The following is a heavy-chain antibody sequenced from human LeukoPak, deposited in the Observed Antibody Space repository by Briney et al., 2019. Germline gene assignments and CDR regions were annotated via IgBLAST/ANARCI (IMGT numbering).Heavy chain of an antibody. V-gene: IGHV1-8*01. CDR2: MNPKSGGT. CDR1: GYTFINFD. CDR3: ARERDYYDSSGYPDGAFDI. D-gene: IGHD3-22*01. Sequence: ASVKVSCKASGYTFINFDINWVRQATGQGLEWMGWMNPKSGGTGYAQNFQGRVTMTRNTSISTAYMELSSLRSDDTAVYYCARERDYYDSSGYPDGAFDIWGQGTMVTVSS. J-gene: IGHJ3*02.